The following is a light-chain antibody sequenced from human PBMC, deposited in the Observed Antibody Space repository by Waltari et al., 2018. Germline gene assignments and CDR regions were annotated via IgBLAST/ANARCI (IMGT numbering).Light chain of an antibody. Sequence: QSALTQPRSVSGSPGQSVTISCTGTSSDVGGYNYISWYQPHPGKAPKPILYDVSKRPAVVPDRFSGSKSGNTASLTISGLQAEDEADYYCCSYAGSYSVVFGGGTKLTVL. CDR2: DVS. CDR1: SSDVGGYNY. V-gene: IGLV2-11*01. CDR3: CSYAGSYSVV. J-gene: IGLJ2*01.